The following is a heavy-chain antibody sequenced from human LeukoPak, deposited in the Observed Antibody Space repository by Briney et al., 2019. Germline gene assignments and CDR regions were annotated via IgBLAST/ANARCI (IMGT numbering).Heavy chain of an antibody. CDR3: AKGPRSGYYYVGLNY. D-gene: IGHD3-22*01. Sequence: GGSLRLSCAASGFTFSSYAMSWVRQSPEKGLEWVSSITGRGGSASYADSVKGRFTISRDNSKNMMYLQMNSLRVEDTAVYYCAKGPRSGYYYVGLNYWGQGTLVTVSS. J-gene: IGHJ4*02. V-gene: IGHV3-23*01. CDR2: ITGRGGSA. CDR1: GFTFSSYA.